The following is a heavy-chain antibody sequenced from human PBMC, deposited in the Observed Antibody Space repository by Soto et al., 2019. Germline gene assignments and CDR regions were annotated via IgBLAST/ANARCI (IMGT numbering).Heavy chain of an antibody. J-gene: IGHJ5*02. CDR1: GGTFSNYA. Sequence: QVQLVQSGAEVKKPGSSVKVSCKASGGTFSNYAISWVRQAPGQGLEWMGGIIPIFGTANYAQKFQGRVTITADESTSTAYMELSSLRSEDTATYYCAVGSVDIVPTGMKPFDPWGQGTLVTVSS. D-gene: IGHD5-12*01. CDR2: IIPIFGTA. V-gene: IGHV1-69*12. CDR3: AVGSVDIVPTGMKPFDP.